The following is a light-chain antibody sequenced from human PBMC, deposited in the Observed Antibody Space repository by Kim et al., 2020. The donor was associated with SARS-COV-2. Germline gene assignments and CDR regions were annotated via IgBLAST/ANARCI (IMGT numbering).Light chain of an antibody. J-gene: IGLJ2*01. V-gene: IGLV3-1*01. CDR2: QDA. CDR3: QAWERSTAI. Sequence: SVSPGQTASISCSGDKLENKYAYWYQQRPGQSPILVIYQDAKRPSGIPGRFSGSNSGNTATLTISGTQAMDEADYYCQAWERSTAIFGGGTQLTVL. CDR1: KLENKY.